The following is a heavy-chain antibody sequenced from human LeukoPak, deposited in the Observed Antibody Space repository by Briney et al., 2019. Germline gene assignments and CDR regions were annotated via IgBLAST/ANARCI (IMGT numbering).Heavy chain of an antibody. V-gene: IGHV4-39*07. J-gene: IGHJ4*02. D-gene: IGHD6-19*01. CDR3: ARGRKMNSSGWKY. CDR2: IYYSGST. CDR1: DDSIRSSSYY. Sequence: PSETLSLTCSVSDDSIRSSSYYWGWIRQPPGKGLEWIGTIYYSGSTYYNPSLKSRVTISVDTSKNQFSLKLSSVTAADTAVYYCARGRKMNSSGWKYWGQGTLVTVSS.